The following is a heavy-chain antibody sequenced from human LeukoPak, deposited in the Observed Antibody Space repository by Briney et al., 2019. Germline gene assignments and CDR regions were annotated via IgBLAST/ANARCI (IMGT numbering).Heavy chain of an antibody. D-gene: IGHD4-17*01. J-gene: IGHJ5*02. V-gene: IGHV3-23*01. CDR2: ISGSGGST. CDR1: GFTFSSYA. CDR3: AKDPDYGDYGTDSWFDP. Sequence: GGSLRLSCAASGFTFSSYAMSWVRQAPGKGLEWVSAISGSGGSTYYADSVKGRFTISRDNSKNTLYLQMNSLRAEDTAVYYCAKDPDYGDYGTDSWFDPWGQGTLVTVSS.